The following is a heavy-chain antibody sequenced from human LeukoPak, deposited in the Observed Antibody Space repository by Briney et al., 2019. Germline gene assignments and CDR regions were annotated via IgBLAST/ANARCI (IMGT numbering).Heavy chain of an antibody. CDR3: ARNLGTLATGGVALDI. CDR2: IYTGGST. D-gene: IGHD1-14*01. Sequence: GGSLRLSCVASGFAVSSKYMSWIRQAPGKGLEWVSVIYTGGSTHYPDSVMGRFTISRDDSKNTVSLRMNSLRAEDTAVYYCARNLGTLATGGVALDIWGQGTMVTVAS. J-gene: IGHJ3*02. CDR1: GFAVSSKY. V-gene: IGHV3-66*01.